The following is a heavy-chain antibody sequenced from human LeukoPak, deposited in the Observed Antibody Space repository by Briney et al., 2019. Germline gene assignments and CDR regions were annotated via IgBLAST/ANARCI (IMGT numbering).Heavy chain of an antibody. Sequence: PSETLSLTCTVSGGSISSSSYYWGWIRQPPGKGLEWIGSIYYSGNTYYNPSLKSRVTISIDTSKNQFSLKLSSVTAADTAVYYCANSANYGGNSGYFDYWGQGTLVTVSS. CDR1: GGSISSSSYY. CDR2: IYYSGNT. J-gene: IGHJ4*02. V-gene: IGHV4-39*01. CDR3: ANSANYGGNSGYFDY. D-gene: IGHD4-23*01.